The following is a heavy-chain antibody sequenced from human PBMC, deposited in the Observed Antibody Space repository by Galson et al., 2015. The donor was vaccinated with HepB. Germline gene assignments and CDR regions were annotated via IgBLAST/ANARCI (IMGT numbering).Heavy chain of an antibody. CDR2: ISYDGSNK. CDR1: GFTFNYYA. J-gene: IGHJ4*02. CDR3: AREGDSYGSGSYYSNLYFDN. Sequence: RLSCAASGFTFNYYAMHWVRQAPGKGLEWVAVISYDGSNKYYAASVKGRFTISRDNSKSTLYLQMNSLRTEDTAVYYCAREGDSYGSGSYYSNLYFDNWGQGTLVTVSS. V-gene: IGHV3-30-3*01. D-gene: IGHD3-10*01.